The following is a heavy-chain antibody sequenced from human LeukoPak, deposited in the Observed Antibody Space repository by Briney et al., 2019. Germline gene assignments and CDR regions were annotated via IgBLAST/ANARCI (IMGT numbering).Heavy chain of an antibody. J-gene: IGHJ4*02. CDR2: ITSKADGGTI. D-gene: IGHD2-2*01. Sequence: GGSLRLSCAASGFTFNNAWMSWVRQAPGQGLEWVGRITSKADGGTIDYGAPVKGRFTISRDDLKNMLYLQMNSLKTEDTAMYYCTADRKVVSADRKVSTLILGGFDYWGRGTLVSVSS. CDR3: TADRKVVSADRKVSTLILGGFDY. CDR1: GFTFNNAW. V-gene: IGHV3-15*01.